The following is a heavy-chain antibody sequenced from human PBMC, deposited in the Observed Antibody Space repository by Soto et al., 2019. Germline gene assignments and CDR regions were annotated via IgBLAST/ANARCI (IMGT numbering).Heavy chain of an antibody. J-gene: IGHJ4*02. D-gene: IGHD3-16*01. CDR3: ARHRPRPFKNQPTAPYFDY. CDR2: ISYSGST. CDR1: GGSITSSNY. Sequence: PSETLSLTCTVSGGSITSSNYWGWIRQPPGKGLEWVGYISYSGSTNYNPSLNSRVTISGDTSKNQFSLRLSSVTAADTAVYYCARHRPRPFKNQPTAPYFDYWGQGSLVTVSS. V-gene: IGHV4-59*08.